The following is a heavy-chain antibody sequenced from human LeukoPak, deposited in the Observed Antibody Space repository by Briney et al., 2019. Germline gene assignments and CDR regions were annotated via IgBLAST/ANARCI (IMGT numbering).Heavy chain of an antibody. CDR2: INPNSGGT. CDR1: GYTFTSYY. D-gene: IGHD1-14*01. J-gene: IGHJ4*02. CDR3: ARGSPDLPQYYFDY. Sequence: ASVKVSCKASGYTFTSYYMHWVRQAPGQGLEWMGWINPNSGGTNYAQKFQGRVTMTRDTSISTAYMELSRLRSEDTAVYYCARGSPDLPQYYFDYWGQGTLVTVSS. V-gene: IGHV1-2*02.